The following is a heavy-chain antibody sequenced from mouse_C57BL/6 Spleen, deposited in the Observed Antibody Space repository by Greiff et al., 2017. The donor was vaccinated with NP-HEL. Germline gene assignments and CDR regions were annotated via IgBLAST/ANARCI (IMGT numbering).Heavy chain of an antibody. Sequence: VQLQQSGAELVKPGASVKISCKASGYAFSSYWMNWVKQRPGKGLEWIGQIYPGDGDTNYNGKFKGKATLTADKSSSTAYMQLSSLTSEDSAVYFCARWRTGTDYAMDYWGQGTSVTVSS. CDR1: GYAFSSYW. V-gene: IGHV1-80*01. CDR3: ARWRTGTDYAMDY. J-gene: IGHJ4*01. CDR2: IYPGDGDT. D-gene: IGHD4-1*01.